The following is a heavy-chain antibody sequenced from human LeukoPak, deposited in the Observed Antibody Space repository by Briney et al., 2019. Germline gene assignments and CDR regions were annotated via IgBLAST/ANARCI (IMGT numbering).Heavy chain of an antibody. Sequence: SETLSLTCAVYGGSFSGYYWSWIRQPPGKGLEGIGEINQSGSINNNPSLKSRVTISVDTSKNQFSLKLSSVTAADTAVYYCARGSSLTAAGTKSNWFDPWGQGTLVTVSS. CDR2: INQSGSI. CDR1: GGSFSGYY. V-gene: IGHV4-34*01. D-gene: IGHD6-13*01. CDR3: ARGSSLTAAGTKSNWFDP. J-gene: IGHJ5*02.